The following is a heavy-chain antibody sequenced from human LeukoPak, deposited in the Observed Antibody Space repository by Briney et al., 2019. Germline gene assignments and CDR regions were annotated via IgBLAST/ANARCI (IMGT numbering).Heavy chain of an antibody. CDR1: GYTFTGYY. J-gene: IGHJ6*03. CDR2: INPNSGGT. V-gene: IGHV1-2*02. Sequence: ASVKVSCKASGYTFTGYYMHWVRQDPGQGLEWMGWINPNSGGTNYAQKFQGRVTMTRDTSISTAYMELSRLRSDDTAVYYCARDPLRFSYYYYMDVWGKGTTVTVSS. CDR3: ARDPLRFSYYYYMDV. D-gene: IGHD3-3*01.